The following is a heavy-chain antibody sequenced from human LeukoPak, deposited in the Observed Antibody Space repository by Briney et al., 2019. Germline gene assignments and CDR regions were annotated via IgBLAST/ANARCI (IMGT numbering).Heavy chain of an antibody. J-gene: IGHJ6*02. CDR1: GYTFSRYY. V-gene: IGHV1-46*01. CDR2: INPSGGST. D-gene: IGHD3/OR15-3a*01. CDR3: ARWGASGLALIYYYGMDV. Sequence: ATVKVSCKASGYTFSRYYMHWVRQAPGQGLEWMGIINPSGGSTSYAQKFQGRVTMTRDTSTRIVYMELSSLRSEDTAVYYCARWGASGLALIYYYGMDVWGQGTTVTVSS.